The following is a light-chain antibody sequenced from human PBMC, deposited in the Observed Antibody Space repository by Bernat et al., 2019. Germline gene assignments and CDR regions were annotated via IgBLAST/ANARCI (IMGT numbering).Light chain of an antibody. J-gene: IGKJ4*01. V-gene: IGKV1-5*03. CDR3: QQYNSYSLT. Sequence: DIQLTQSPSTLSASVGDRVTITCRASQSISSWLAWYQQKPGKAPKLLISKASGLESGVPSRFSGSGSGTEFTLTISSLQPDDFATYYCQQYNSYSLTFGGGTKVEIK. CDR2: KAS. CDR1: QSISSW.